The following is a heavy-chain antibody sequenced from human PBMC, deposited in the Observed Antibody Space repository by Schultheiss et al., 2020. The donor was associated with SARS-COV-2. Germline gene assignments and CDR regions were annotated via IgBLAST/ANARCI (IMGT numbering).Heavy chain of an antibody. V-gene: IGHV3-23*01. CDR1: GFTFSSYA. J-gene: IGHJ6*02. Sequence: GGSLRLSCAASGFTFSSYAMSWVRQAPGKGLEWVSAISGSGGSTYYADSVKGRFTISRDNSKNTLYLQMNSLRAEDTAVYYCARDYGFGEFNYYGMDVWGQGTRVTVS. CDR3: ARDYGFGEFNYYGMDV. CDR2: ISGSGGST. D-gene: IGHD3-10*01.